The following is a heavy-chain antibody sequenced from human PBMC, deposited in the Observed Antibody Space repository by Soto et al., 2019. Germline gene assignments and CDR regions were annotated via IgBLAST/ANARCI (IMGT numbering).Heavy chain of an antibody. J-gene: IGHJ4*02. CDR2: IRGDGLDA. Sequence: GGSLRLSCAASGFTFSTDWMHWVRQPPGKGLVWVSRIRGDGLDAGYADSVKGRFTISRDNAKNTLYLQMNSLRAEDTAVYYWARDLVAGSGSMGHWGQGALVTVSS. V-gene: IGHV3-74*01. CDR1: GFTFSTDW. CDR3: ARDLVAGSGSMGH. D-gene: IGHD3-10*01.